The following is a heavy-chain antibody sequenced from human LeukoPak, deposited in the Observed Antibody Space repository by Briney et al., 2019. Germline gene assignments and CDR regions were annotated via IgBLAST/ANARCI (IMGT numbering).Heavy chain of an antibody. D-gene: IGHD3-22*01. J-gene: IGHJ4*02. CDR1: GYTFTSYY. CDR3: ARPLYYYDSSGYYRY. V-gene: IGHV1-46*01. CDR2: INPSGGST. Sequence: ASVKVSCKAPGYTFTSYYMHWVRQAPGQGLEWMGIINPSGGSTSYAQKFQDRVTMTRDTSTSTVYMELSSLRSEDTAVYYCARPLYYYDSSGYYRYWGQGTLVTVSS.